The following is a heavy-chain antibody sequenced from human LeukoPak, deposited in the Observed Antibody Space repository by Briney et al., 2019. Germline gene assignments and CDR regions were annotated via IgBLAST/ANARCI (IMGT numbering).Heavy chain of an antibody. Sequence: GESLKISCKGSGYSFTSYWIGWVRQMPGKGLEWMGIIYPGDSDTRYSPSFQGQVTISADKSISTAYLQWSSLKASDTAMYYCARRYCTNGVCYSGTGFDYWGQGTLVTVSS. V-gene: IGHV5-51*01. CDR3: ARRYCTNGVCYSGTGFDY. CDR2: IYPGDSDT. CDR1: GYSFTSYW. D-gene: IGHD2-8*01. J-gene: IGHJ4*02.